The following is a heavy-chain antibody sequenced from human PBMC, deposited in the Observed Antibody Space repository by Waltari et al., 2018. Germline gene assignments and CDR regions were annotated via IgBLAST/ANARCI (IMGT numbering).Heavy chain of an antibody. J-gene: IGHJ4*02. CDR1: GYTFTSYA. D-gene: IGHD6-6*01. V-gene: IGHV1-3*01. CDR3: AREEGSSHGNDY. Sequence: QVQLVQSGAEVKKPGASVKVSCKASGYTFTSYAMHWVRQAPGQRLEWMGWINAGNGNTKYSQKFQGRVTITRDTSASTAYMELSSLRSEDTAVYYCAREEGSSHGNDYWGQGTLVTVSS. CDR2: INAGNGNT.